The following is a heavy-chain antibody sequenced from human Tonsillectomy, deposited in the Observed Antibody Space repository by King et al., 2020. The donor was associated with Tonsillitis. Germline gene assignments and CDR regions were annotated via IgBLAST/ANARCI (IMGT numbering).Heavy chain of an antibody. V-gene: IGHV3-11*06. Sequence: VQLVESGGGLVKPGGSLRLSCAASGFTFSDYYMSWIRQAPGKGLEWVSYISSSSSYTNYADSVKGRFTISRDNAKNSLYLQMNSLRAEDTAVYYCARENYYDSPPIMSGIDPWGQGTLVTVSS. CDR1: GFTFSDYY. D-gene: IGHD3-22*01. CDR3: ARENYYDSPPIMSGIDP. CDR2: ISSSSSYT. J-gene: IGHJ5*02.